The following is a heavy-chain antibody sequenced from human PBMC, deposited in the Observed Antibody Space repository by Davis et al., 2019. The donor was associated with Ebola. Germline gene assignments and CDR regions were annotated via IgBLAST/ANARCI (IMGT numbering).Heavy chain of an antibody. Sequence: SVKVSCKASGGTFSTYTISWVRQAPGQGLEWMGRIIPMRDIANYAQKFQGRVTISADTSTSTAYMELSSLRSEDTAVYYCARGSAAVNWGQGTLVTVSS. CDR1: GGTFSTYT. V-gene: IGHV1-69*02. CDR2: IIPMRDIA. D-gene: IGHD6-13*01. J-gene: IGHJ4*02. CDR3: ARGSAAVN.